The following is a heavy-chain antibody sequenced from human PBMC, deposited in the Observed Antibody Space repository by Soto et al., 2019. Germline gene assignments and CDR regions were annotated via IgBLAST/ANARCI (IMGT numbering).Heavy chain of an antibody. D-gene: IGHD2-15*01. CDR3: ARGLFRDIVSTNRDY. CDR1: GFTFSSDA. V-gene: IGHV3-30-3*01. J-gene: IGHJ4*02. CDR2: ISYDGSNK. Sequence: QVQLVESGGGVVQPGRSLRLSCAASGFTFSSDAMHWVRQAPGKRLEWVAVISYDGSNKYYADSVKGRFTISRDNSKKTLYPQMNSLRAEDTAVYYCARGLFRDIVSTNRDYWGQGTLVTVSS.